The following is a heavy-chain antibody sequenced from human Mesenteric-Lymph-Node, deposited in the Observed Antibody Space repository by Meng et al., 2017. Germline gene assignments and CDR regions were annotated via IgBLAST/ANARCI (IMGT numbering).Heavy chain of an antibody. CDR3: ARGGWLMNF. Sequence: SGGAISEHSWSWTRQPPGKVLDWICYIHSNGTTNYKPSLHSRVTISVDTSRNQISLQVRSVTAEDTAVYYCARGGWLMNFGGQGTLVTVSS. V-gene: IGHV4-59*11. CDR2: IHSNGTT. CDR1: GGAISEHS. D-gene: IGHD3-22*01. J-gene: IGHJ4*02.